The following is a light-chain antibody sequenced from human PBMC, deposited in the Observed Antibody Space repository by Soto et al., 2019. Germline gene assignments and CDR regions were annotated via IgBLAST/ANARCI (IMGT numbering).Light chain of an antibody. Sequence: DIQMTQSPSSLSASVGDRVTITCQASQNINIYLNWYQQSPGRAPKLLIYDSSSLEKGVPARFSGTGSGEHFTLTISSLPPEDMATYYCQPYDDLPFTFGPGTKVDIK. CDR2: DSS. V-gene: IGKV1-33*01. CDR1: QNINIY. J-gene: IGKJ3*01. CDR3: QPYDDLPFT.